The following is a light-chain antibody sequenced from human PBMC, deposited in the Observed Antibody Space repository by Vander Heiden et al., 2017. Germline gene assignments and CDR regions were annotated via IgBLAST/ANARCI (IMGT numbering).Light chain of an antibody. CDR2: GAS. V-gene: IGKV1-39*01. Sequence: DIQMTQSPSSLSASEGDRVTLTCRASQGISSSLNWYQQKPGEAANLLIYGASSLQSGVPSRFSGSGSGTDFTLTISSLQPEDFATYYCQQSYSTPRTFGQGTKVEIK. CDR1: QGISSS. CDR3: QQSYSTPRT. J-gene: IGKJ1*01.